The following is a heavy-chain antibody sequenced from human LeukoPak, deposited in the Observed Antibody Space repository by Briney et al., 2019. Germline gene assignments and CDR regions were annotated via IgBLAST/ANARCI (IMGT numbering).Heavy chain of an antibody. Sequence: GGSLKLSCAASGFTFSSYSMNWVRQAPGKGLEWVSSISSSSYIYYADSVKGRFTISRDNAKNSLYLQMNSLRAEDTAVYYCAILYNWNDVAIDYWGQGTLVTVSS. CDR3: AILYNWNDVAIDY. V-gene: IGHV3-21*01. J-gene: IGHJ4*02. CDR1: GFTFSSYS. D-gene: IGHD1-1*01. CDR2: ISSSSYI.